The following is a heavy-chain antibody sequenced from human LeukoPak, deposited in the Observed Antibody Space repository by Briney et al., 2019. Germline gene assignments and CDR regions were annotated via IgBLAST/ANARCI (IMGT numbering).Heavy chain of an antibody. CDR1: GGSISPYY. CDR3: ARSTGSTMFIDY. J-gene: IGHJ4*02. CDR2: IYYSGNT. Sequence: SETLSLTCTVSGGSISPYYWSWIRQPPGKGLEWLGYIYYSGNTEYKPSLKSRVAMSVDTSKNQFSLRLSSVTAADTAIYYCARSTGSTMFIDYWGQGTLVTVSS. V-gene: IGHV4-59*01. D-gene: IGHD3-10*02.